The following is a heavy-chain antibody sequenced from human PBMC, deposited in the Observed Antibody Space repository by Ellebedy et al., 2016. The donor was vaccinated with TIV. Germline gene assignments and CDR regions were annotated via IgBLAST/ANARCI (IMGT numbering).Heavy chain of an antibody. J-gene: IGHJ4*02. CDR3: ARSSSYSSSWSSFDY. CDR1: GYTFTSYG. V-gene: IGHV1-18*04. Sequence: AASVKVSCKASGYTFTSYGISWVRQAPGQGLEWMGWISAYNGNTNYAQKLQGRVTMTTDTSTSTAYMELRSLRSDDTAVYYCARSSSYSSSWSSFDYWGQGTLVTVSS. D-gene: IGHD6-13*01. CDR2: ISAYNGNT.